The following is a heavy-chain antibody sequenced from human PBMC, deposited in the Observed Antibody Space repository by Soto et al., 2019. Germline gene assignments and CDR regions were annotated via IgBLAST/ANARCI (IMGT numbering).Heavy chain of an antibody. CDR1: GFTFSTQA. CDR3: AKDLHGSGWSFDQ. V-gene: IGHV3-23*01. Sequence: GGSLRLSCSASGFTFSTQAMAWVRQAPGKGLEWVSALISSGESPDYADSVKGRFTISRDNSKNTLYLQMNSLRADDTAVYYCAKDLHGSGWSFDQWGQGTAVTVSS. CDR2: LISSGESP. J-gene: IGHJ4*02. D-gene: IGHD6-19*01.